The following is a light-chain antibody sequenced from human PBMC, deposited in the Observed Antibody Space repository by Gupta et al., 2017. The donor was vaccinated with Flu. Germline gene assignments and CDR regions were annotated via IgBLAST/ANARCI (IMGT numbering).Light chain of an antibody. CDR2: DDA. CDR3: QVWDSSSDHFV. CDR1: EIGRKR. V-gene: IGLV3-21*02. J-gene: IGLJ1*01. Sequence: SYVLTQPPSASVAPGPTARITCGGDEIGRKRVHWYQQRPGQAPMVVVYDDAKRPSGIPERFSGSNSGNTATLTISRVEAGDEGDYYCQVWDSSSDHFVFGSGTKVTVL.